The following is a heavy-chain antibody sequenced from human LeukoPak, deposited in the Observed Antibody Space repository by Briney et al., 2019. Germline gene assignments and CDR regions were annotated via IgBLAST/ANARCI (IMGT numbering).Heavy chain of an antibody. J-gene: IGHJ5*02. CDR1: GYTFTSYG. Sequence: ASVKVSCKASGYTFTSYGISWVRQAPGQGLEWMGWISACNGNTNYAQKLQGRVTMTTDTSTSTAYMELRSLRSDDTAVYYCARGMPVLRYFDWLLEYNWFDPWGQGTLVTVSS. D-gene: IGHD3-9*01. CDR3: ARGMPVLRYFDWLLEYNWFDP. V-gene: IGHV1-18*04. CDR2: ISACNGNT.